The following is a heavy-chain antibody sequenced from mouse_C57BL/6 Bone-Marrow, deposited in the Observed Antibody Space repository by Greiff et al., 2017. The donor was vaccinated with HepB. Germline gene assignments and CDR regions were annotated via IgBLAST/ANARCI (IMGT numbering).Heavy chain of an antibody. CDR3: APHYYGSSYSAY. J-gene: IGHJ3*01. CDR2: IYPGSGST. Sequence: VQLQQPGAELVKPGASVKMPCKASGYTFTSYWITWVKQRPGQGLEWIGDIYPGSGSTNYNEKFKSKATLTVDTSSSTAYMQLSSLTSEDSAVYYCAPHYYGSSYSAYWGQGTLVTVSA. V-gene: IGHV1-55*01. CDR1: GYTFTSYW. D-gene: IGHD1-1*01.